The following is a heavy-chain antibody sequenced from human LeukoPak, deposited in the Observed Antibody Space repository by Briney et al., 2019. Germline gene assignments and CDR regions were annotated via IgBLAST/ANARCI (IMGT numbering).Heavy chain of an antibody. D-gene: IGHD3-22*01. J-gene: IGHJ3*02. CDR2: FRGIGART. Sequence: GGSLRLSCAASGFTFSSYAMSWVRQAPGKGLEGVSVFRGIGARTYYADSVKGRFTISRANAKDTLYVKMDSLRAEATAVYYCAKGLTTXXCXXAFDIXGHGTLXTVSS. CDR3: AKGLTTXXCXXAFDI. CDR1: GFTFSSYA. V-gene: IGHV3-23*01.